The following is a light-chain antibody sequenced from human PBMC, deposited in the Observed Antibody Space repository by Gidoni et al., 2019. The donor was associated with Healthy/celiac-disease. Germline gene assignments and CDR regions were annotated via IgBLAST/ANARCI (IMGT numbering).Light chain of an antibody. J-gene: IGLJ1*01. CDR2: EVS. V-gene: IGLV2-14*01. CDR1: SSDVGGYNY. Sequence: QSALTQPASVSGSPGQSITISCTGTSSDVGGYNYVSWYQQHQGKAPKLMIYEVSNRPSGVPDRFSGSKSGNTASLTISGLQAEDEADYYCSSYTSSSTLVVFGTGTKVTVL. CDR3: SSYTSSSTLVV.